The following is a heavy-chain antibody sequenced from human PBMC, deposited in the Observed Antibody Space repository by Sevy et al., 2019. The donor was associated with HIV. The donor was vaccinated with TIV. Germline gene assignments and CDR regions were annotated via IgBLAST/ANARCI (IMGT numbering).Heavy chain of an antibody. V-gene: IGHV4-59*08. Sequence: SETLSLTCTVSGGSISSYHWSWIRQPPGKGLEWIAYVHSSGSTNYNPSLKSRVTISVDTSRNQFSLKLTSVIAAATAVYFCARHLAVGTSCMDVWGQGTTVTVSS. J-gene: IGHJ6*02. CDR2: VHSSGST. CDR1: GGSISSYH. CDR3: ARHLAVGTSCMDV. D-gene: IGHD1-26*01.